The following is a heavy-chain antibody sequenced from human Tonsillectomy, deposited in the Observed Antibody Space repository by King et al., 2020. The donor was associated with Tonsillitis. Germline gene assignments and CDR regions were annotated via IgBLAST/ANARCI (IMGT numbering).Heavy chain of an antibody. CDR3: ARYEGGVFDL. J-gene: IGHJ5*02. Sequence: QLQESGPGLGKPSQTLSLTCTVSGGSISGGAYYLSWIRQHPGMGLEWIGYIYYSENTYYNPSLKSRLTISVDTSKNQFSLNLISLTAAYTAVYYCARYEGGVFDLWGQGTLVTVSS. CDR1: GGSISGGAYY. CDR2: IYYSENT. D-gene: IGHD2-15*01. V-gene: IGHV4-31*03.